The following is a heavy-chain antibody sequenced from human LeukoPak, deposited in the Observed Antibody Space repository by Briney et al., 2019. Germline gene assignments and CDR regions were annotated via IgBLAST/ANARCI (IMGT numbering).Heavy chain of an antibody. D-gene: IGHD4-23*01. CDR1: RFTFSSYW. CDR3: ARAIGKSEGY. CDR2: INQDGSEK. Sequence: GGSLRLSCAASRFTFSSYWMHWVRQAPGKGLEWVANINQDGSEKYYVDSVKGRFTTSRDNAKNSLYLQMNSLRAEDTAVYYCARAIGKSEGYWGQGTLVTVSS. V-gene: IGHV3-7*01. J-gene: IGHJ4*02.